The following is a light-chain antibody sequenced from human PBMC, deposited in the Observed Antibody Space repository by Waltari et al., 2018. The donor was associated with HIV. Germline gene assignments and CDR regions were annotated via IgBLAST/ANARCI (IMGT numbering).Light chain of an antibody. CDR1: QSVNSY. J-gene: IGKJ2*01. Sequence: EIVMTQSPATLSVSLGERATLSCRASQSVNSYLAWYQQKPGQAPRRLIYDASTRATGVPARFSGSGSGTEFTLTISTLQSEDFAVYYCQQFIFWPFTFGQGTKLEI. CDR3: QQFIFWPFT. V-gene: IGKV3-15*01. CDR2: DAS.